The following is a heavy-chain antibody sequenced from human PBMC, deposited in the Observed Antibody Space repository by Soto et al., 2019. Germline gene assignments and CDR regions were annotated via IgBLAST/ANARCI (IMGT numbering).Heavy chain of an antibody. CDR3: ARGRSYSNPPLDI. CDR2: IYSGGST. J-gene: IGHJ3*02. Sequence: GGSLRLSCAASTFTVSNNYMSWVRQAPGKGLEWVSIIYSGGSTYYADSVRGRFTVSRDNSRNTVYLQMNSLRGEDTAVYYCARGRSYSNPPLDIWGQGTMVTVSS. CDR1: TFTVSNNY. V-gene: IGHV3-53*01. D-gene: IGHD4-4*01.